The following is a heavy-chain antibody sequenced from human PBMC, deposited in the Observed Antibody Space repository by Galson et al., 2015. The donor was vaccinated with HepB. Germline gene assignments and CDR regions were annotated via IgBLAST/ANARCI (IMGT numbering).Heavy chain of an antibody. CDR1: GFTFSSYA. Sequence: SLRLSCAASGFTFSSYAMSWVRQAPGKGLEWVSAISGSGGSTYYADSVKGRFTISRDNSKNTLYLQMNSLRAEDTAVYYCAKDELTTAVTARDAGDAFDIWGQGTMVTVSS. CDR2: ISGSGGST. D-gene: IGHD4-23*01. J-gene: IGHJ3*02. CDR3: AKDELTTAVTARDAGDAFDI. V-gene: IGHV3-23*01.